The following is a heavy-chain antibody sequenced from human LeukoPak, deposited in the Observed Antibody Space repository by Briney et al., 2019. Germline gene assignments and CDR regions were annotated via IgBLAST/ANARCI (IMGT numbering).Heavy chain of an antibody. Sequence: ASVKVSCKASGGTFSSYAISWVRQAPGQGLEWMGGIIPIFGTANYAQKFQGRVTITADESTSTAYMELSSLRSEDTAVYYCASNGVGVTGKAPTYYMDVWGKGITVTVSS. CDR1: GGTFSSYA. V-gene: IGHV1-69*13. CDR3: ASNGVGVTGKAPTYYMDV. CDR2: IIPIFGTA. D-gene: IGHD3-10*01. J-gene: IGHJ6*03.